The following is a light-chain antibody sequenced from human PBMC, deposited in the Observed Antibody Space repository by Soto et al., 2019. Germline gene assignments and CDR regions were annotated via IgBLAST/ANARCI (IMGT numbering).Light chain of an antibody. CDR2: GVS. CDR3: KQYIDSTRT. V-gene: IGKV3-20*01. Sequence: EIVLTQSPGTLALSLGDGATLSCRASQTVNRNYLAWYHQKPGQPPRLLIYGVSNRATGVPDRFSGGGSGTEFTLTIVRLEPDDFGTYYCKQYIDSTRTFGQGTRVEVE. J-gene: IGKJ1*01. CDR1: QTVNRNY.